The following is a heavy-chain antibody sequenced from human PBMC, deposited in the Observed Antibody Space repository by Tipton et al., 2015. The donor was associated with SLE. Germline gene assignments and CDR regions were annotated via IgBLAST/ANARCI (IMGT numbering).Heavy chain of an antibody. V-gene: IGHV4-34*01. CDR2: IYYSGST. Sequence: TLSLTCAVYGGSFSAYYWSWIRQPPGKGLEWIGSIYYSGSTYYNPSLKSRVTISVDTSKNQFSLKLSSVTAADTAVYYCARAYEYYDFWSGYYPYFDYWGQGTLVTVSS. D-gene: IGHD3-3*01. CDR1: GGSFSAYY. CDR3: ARAYEYYDFWSGYYPYFDY. J-gene: IGHJ4*02.